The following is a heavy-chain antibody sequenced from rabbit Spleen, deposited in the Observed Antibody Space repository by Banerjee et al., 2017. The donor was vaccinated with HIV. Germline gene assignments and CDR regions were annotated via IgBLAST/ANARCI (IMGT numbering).Heavy chain of an antibody. CDR3: ARDGYSRGWGIILYYFNL. D-gene: IGHD4-1*01. CDR1: GFSFSNNYV. V-gene: IGHV1S45*01. Sequence: QEQLEESGGDLVKPGASLTLTCTASGFSFSNNYVMCWVRQAPGKGLEWIACISAVSSGSTPYASWAKGRFTISKTSSTTVTLQMTSLTAADTAAYFCARDGYSRGWGIILYYFNLWGPGTLVTVS. CDR2: ISAVSSGST. J-gene: IGHJ4*01.